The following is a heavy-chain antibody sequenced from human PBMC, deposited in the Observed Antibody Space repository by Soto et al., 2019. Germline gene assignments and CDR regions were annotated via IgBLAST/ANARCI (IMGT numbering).Heavy chain of an antibody. J-gene: IGHJ4*02. D-gene: IGHD3-16*01. Sequence: VKVSCKASGGTFSSYTISWVRQAPGQGLEWMGRIIPILGIANYAQKFQGRVTITADKSTSTAYMELSSLRPEDTAVYYCARFFFSLPRPEYYFDFWGQGTLVNVSS. CDR3: ARFFFSLPRPEYYFDF. V-gene: IGHV1-69*02. CDR1: GGTFSSYT. CDR2: IIPILGIA.